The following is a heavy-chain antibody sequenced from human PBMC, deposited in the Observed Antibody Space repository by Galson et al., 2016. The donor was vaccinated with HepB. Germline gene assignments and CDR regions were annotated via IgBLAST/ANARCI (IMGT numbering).Heavy chain of an antibody. CDR3: ARGEDRRRPYSTFYGLDV. CDR2: ISYDTSNR. D-gene: IGHD2-15*01. J-gene: IGHJ6*02. CDR1: GTIVNDYGVNDYA. V-gene: IGHV3-30*09. Sequence: SLRLSCAASGTIVNDYGVNDYAMQWVRLAPGKGLEWVAFISYDTSNRYYSQSVTGRFVISRDKSKNTLYLQMNSLRTEDTAVYYCARGEDRRRPYSTFYGLDVWGQGTSVIVSS.